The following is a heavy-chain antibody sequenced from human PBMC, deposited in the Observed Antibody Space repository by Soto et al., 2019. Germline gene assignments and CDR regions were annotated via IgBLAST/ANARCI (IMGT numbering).Heavy chain of an antibody. D-gene: IGHD3-3*01. CDR2: INPSDSNT. Sequence: PVDALKMSCQGSGYSFTSYGMRWVRQMLEKGQEWAVTINPSDSNTNYSPSFQGYVTILTGQSINTAYLQWSSLTASDTAMYYCARLRRYGRYDLLSGDWDQGTLVEVSS. V-gene: IGHV5-10-1*01. CDR1: GYSFTSYG. J-gene: IGHJ4*02. CDR3: ARLRRYGRYDLLSGD.